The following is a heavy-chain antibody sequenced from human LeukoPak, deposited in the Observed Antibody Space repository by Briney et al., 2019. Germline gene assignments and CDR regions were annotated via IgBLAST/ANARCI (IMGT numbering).Heavy chain of an antibody. D-gene: IGHD2-15*01. CDR3: ARDQDSGTLDY. V-gene: IGHV1-46*01. CDR1: GYTFTSYY. CDR2: NNPSGGST. J-gene: IGHJ4*02. Sequence: ASVKVSCKASGYTFTSYYMHWVRQAPGQGLEWMGINNPSGGSTSYAQKFQGRVTMTRDMSTSTVYMELSSLRSEDTAVYYCARDQDSGTLDYWGQGTLVTVSS.